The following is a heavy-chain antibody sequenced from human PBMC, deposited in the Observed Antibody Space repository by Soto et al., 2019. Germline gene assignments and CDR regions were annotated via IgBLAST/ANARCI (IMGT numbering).Heavy chain of an antibody. D-gene: IGHD4-4*01. V-gene: IGHV3-7*01. CDR3: TRTHYTYRYMVV. J-gene: IGHJ6*03. CDR2: INQDGSAK. Sequence: GGSLRLSCVDSGFIFSDYWMSWVRQAPGKGPEWVADINQDGSAKYYVDSVKGRFAISRDNAKNSLFLQMNSLRAEDTAVYFCTRTHYTYRYMVVWGKGTTVTVSS. CDR1: GFIFSDYW.